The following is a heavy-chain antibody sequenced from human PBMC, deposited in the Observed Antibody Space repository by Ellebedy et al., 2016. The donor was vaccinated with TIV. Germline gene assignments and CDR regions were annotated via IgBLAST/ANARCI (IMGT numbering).Heavy chain of an antibody. V-gene: IGHV3-48*02. CDR1: GFTFNSYA. D-gene: IGHD3-9*01. CDR3: VRDHDWAFDY. Sequence: PGGSLRLSCAASGFTFNSYAMNWVRQAPGKGLEWVSYISRTYDIYYADYVKGRFTISRDNAKNSLYLQMDSLRDEDTAVYYCVRDHDWAFDYWGQGTLVTVSS. CDR2: ISRTYDI. J-gene: IGHJ4*02.